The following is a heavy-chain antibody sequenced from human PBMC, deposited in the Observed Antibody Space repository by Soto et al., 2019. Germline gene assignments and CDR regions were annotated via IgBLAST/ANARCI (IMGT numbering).Heavy chain of an antibody. CDR1: GFTFSYYW. V-gene: IGHV3-74*01. J-gene: IGHJ3*01. Sequence: EVQLLESGGGLVQPGESLRLSCGASGFTFSYYWMHWVRQARGMGLVWVSRVHSDGSSTTYADSVKGRFTISRDNARNTLYLQMNSLRAEDTAVYFCARGDRGAFDLWGQGTVLTVSS. CDR3: ARGDRGAFDL. D-gene: IGHD1-26*01. CDR2: VHSDGSST.